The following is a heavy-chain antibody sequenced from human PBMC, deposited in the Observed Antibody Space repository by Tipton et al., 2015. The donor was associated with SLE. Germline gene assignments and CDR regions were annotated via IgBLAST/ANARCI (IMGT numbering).Heavy chain of an antibody. J-gene: IGHJ6*02. CDR3: AIRDPYYGMDV. V-gene: IGHV4-39*07. Sequence: TLSLTCTVSGGSISSSSYYWGWIRQPPGKGLEWIGSIYYSGSTYYNPSLKSRVTISVDTSKNQFSLRLSSVTAADTAVHYCAIRDPYYGMDVWGQGTTVTVSS. CDR1: GGSISSSSYY. D-gene: IGHD5-24*01. CDR2: IYYSGST.